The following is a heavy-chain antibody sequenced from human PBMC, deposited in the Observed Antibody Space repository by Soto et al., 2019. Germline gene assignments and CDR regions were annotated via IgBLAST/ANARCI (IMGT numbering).Heavy chain of an antibody. J-gene: IGHJ2*01. Sequence: QVQLQESGPGLVKPSQTLSLTCTVSGGSISSGGYYWSWIRQHPGKGLEWIGYIYYSGSTYYNPSLKSRVTISVDTXXNXFXXKLSSVTAADTAVYYCARVNDYYDSSGYQNWYFDLWGRGTLVTVSS. CDR3: ARVNDYYDSSGYQNWYFDL. V-gene: IGHV4-31*03. CDR2: IYYSGST. D-gene: IGHD3-22*01. CDR1: GGSISSGGYY.